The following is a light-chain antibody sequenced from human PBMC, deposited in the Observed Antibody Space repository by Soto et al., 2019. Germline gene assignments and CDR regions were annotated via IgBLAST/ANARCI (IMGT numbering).Light chain of an antibody. V-gene: IGKV3-20*01. CDR1: QSVSSNF. CDR2: NAS. CDR3: QQYSTSSPRYT. Sequence: EIVLTQSPGTLSLSPGERATLFCRASQSVSSNFLAWYQQKPGQAPRLLIYNASRWAAGIPDRFSGSGSGTDLTLTISRLEPEDFAVYYCQQYSTSSPRYTFGQGTKLEIK. J-gene: IGKJ2*01.